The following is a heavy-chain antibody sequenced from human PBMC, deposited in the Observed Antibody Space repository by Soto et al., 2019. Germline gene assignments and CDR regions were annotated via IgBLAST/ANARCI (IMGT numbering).Heavy chain of an antibody. CDR3: GRHVSSVTYHYTRTDY. CDR2: VYKSGTT. J-gene: IGHJ4*02. CDR1: GGSISTSIFY. Sequence: PSETLSLTCTVSGGSISTSIFYWGWIRQPPGKGLEWIGSVYKSGTTQYNPSLKSRVTISVDTAKNQLSLVLTSATAADTAVYYCGRHVSSVTYHYTRTDYWGQGTLVTVSS. V-gene: IGHV4-39*01. D-gene: IGHD1-26*01.